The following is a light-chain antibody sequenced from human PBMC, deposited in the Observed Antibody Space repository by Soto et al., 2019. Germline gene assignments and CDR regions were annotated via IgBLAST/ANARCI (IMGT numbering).Light chain of an antibody. Sequence: EIVLTQSPVTLAFAPLEGAALSCRASQSVSDSYLAWYQQKPGQAPRLLIYGASSRATGIPDRFSGSGSGTDFALTISRLEPEDFAVYHCQQYGGSPWTFGQGTKVDI. CDR2: GAS. CDR1: QSVSDSY. J-gene: IGKJ1*01. CDR3: QQYGGSPWT. V-gene: IGKV3-20*01.